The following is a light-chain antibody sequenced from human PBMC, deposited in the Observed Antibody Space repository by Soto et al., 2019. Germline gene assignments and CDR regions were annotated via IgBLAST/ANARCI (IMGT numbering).Light chain of an antibody. V-gene: IGKV3-20*01. Sequence: EIVLTQSPGTLSLSPGERATLSCRASQSVSSSYLAWYQQKPGQAPRLLIYGASSRATGIPDRFSGSGSGTDFTLTISILEPEDSAVYYCQQYGSSPLTFGGGTKVEIK. CDR3: QQYGSSPLT. CDR1: QSVSSSY. J-gene: IGKJ4*01. CDR2: GAS.